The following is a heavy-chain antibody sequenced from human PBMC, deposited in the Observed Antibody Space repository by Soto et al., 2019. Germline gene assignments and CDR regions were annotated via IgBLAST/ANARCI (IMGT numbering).Heavy chain of an antibody. CDR2: ISKDGSNK. J-gene: IGHJ6*02. V-gene: IGHV3-30-3*01. CDR1: GFTFSRYA. D-gene: IGHD2-15*01. CDR3: ARGGKVVVGATNFQYGLDV. Sequence: QVQLVESGGGVDQPGRSLRLSCAVSGFTFSRYAMHWVRQAPGKGLEWVAVISKDGSNKYYPEPVKGRFTISRDRSKNPLYRQRNSLRPEDMAVYFCARGGKVVVGATNFQYGLDVWGQGTTVNVSS.